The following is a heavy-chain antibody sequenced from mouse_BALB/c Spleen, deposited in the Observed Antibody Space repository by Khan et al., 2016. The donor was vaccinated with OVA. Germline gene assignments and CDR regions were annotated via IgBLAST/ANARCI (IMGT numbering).Heavy chain of an antibody. Sequence: QVQLKESGPGLLQPSQSLSITCTVSGFSLNTYSIHWVRQSPGKGLEWLGVIWSDGSTDYTAAFMSRLSIHKDNYKSHVFFKMNSLQSNDTAIYXWARRGDDYGRGAWFVYWGQGTLVTVST. CDR3: ARRGDDYGRGAWFVY. J-gene: IGHJ3*01. D-gene: IGHD2-4*01. CDR2: IWSDGST. CDR1: GFSLNTYS. V-gene: IGHV2-2*02.